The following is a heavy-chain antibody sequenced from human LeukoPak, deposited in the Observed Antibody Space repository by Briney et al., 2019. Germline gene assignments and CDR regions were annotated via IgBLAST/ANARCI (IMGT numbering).Heavy chain of an antibody. J-gene: IGHJ4*02. D-gene: IGHD6-19*01. CDR3: TTAGIPVAGPYFDY. CDR2: IKSKTDGGTT. CDR1: GGSISSYY. Sequence: ETLSLTCTVSGGSISSYYWSWIRQPPGKGLEWVGRIKSKTDGGTTDYAAPVKGRFTISRDDSKNTLYLQMNSLKTEDTAVYYCTTAGIPVAGPYFDYWGQGTLVTVSS. V-gene: IGHV3-15*01.